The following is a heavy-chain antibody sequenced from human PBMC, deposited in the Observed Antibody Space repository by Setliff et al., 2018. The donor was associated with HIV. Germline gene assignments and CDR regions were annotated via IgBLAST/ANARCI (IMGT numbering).Heavy chain of an antibody. CDR2: ISSNSDYV. J-gene: IGHJ6*03. D-gene: IGHD6-19*01. V-gene: IGHV3-21*01. Sequence: ETLSLSCAASGFTFSTYTMNWVRQAPGRGLQWVSSISSNSDYVYYAGSLMGRFTISRDNAKNSLYLHMNSLRAEDTAVYFCARLGVAVAGSQTTYSYYYMDVWGKGTTVTVSS. CDR3: ARLGVAVAGSQTTYSYYYMDV. CDR1: GFTFSTYT.